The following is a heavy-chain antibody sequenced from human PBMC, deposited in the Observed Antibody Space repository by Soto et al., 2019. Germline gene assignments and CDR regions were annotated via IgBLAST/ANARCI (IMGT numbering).Heavy chain of an antibody. D-gene: IGHD2-15*01. J-gene: IGHJ4*02. CDR2: IYYTGTS. CDR3: TRHGIGVVVPAAIRN. V-gene: IGHV4-39*01. CDR1: GGSISSSSYY. Sequence: PSETLSLTCAVSGGSISSSSYYWDWIRQPPGKGLEWIGTIYYTGTSNYNPSLKSRVTISVDTSKNQFSLNLSSVTAADTAVYYCTRHGIGVVVPAAIRNWGQGSLVTVSS.